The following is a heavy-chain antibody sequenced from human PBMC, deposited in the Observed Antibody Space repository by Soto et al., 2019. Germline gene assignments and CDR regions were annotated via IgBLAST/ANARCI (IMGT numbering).Heavy chain of an antibody. CDR3: ARLAYGLAYYYGMDV. D-gene: IGHD3-16*01. CDR1: GGSISSSSYY. CDR2: IYYSGST. Sequence: SETLSLTCTVSGGSISSSSYYWGWIRQPPGKGLEWIGSIYYSGSTYYNPSLKSRVTISVDTSKNQFPLKLSSVTAADTAVYYCARLAYGLAYYYGMDVWGQGTTVTVSS. J-gene: IGHJ6*02. V-gene: IGHV4-39*01.